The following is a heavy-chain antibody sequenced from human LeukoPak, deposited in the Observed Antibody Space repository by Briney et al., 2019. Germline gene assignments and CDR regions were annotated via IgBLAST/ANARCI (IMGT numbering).Heavy chain of an antibody. V-gene: IGHV3-23*01. CDR2: ISGSGGST. CDR3: AKDAADTAMATNDYGMDV. Sequence: GGSLRLSCAASGFTFSSYAMSWVRQAPGKGLEWVSGISGSGGSTNYADSVKGRFTISRDNSKNTLYLQMNSLRAEDTAVYYCAKDAADTAMATNDYGMDVWGQGTTVTVSS. J-gene: IGHJ6*02. CDR1: GFTFSSYA. D-gene: IGHD5-18*01.